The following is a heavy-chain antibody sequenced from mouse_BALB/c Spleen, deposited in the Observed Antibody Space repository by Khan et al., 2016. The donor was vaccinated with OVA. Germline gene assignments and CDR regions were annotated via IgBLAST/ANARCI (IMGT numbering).Heavy chain of an antibody. J-gene: IGHJ2*01. V-gene: IGHV3-2*02. CDR2: ISYSGNT. CDR3: ARVYGGDFDY. CDR1: GYSITSDYA. Sequence: EAKLLESGPGLVKPSQSLSLICTVTGYSITSDYAWNWIRQFPGNKLEWMGFISYSGNTKYNPSLKSRISITRDTSKNQFFLQLNSVTTEDTATYYCARVYGGDFDYWGHGTTLTVSS. D-gene: IGHD1-1*01.